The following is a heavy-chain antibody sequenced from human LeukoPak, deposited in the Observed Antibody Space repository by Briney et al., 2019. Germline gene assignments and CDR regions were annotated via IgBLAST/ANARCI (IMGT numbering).Heavy chain of an antibody. V-gene: IGHV3-7*01. J-gene: IGHJ5*02. D-gene: IGHD6-13*01. CDR3: ATNWFARGPGIAAT. Sequence: GGSLRLSCAASGFTFSSYWMSWVRQAPGKGLEWVANIKQDGSEKYYVDSVKGRFTISRDNAKNSLYLQMNSLRAEDTAVYYCATNWFARGPGIAATWGQGTLVTVSS. CDR2: IKQDGSEK. CDR1: GFTFSSYW.